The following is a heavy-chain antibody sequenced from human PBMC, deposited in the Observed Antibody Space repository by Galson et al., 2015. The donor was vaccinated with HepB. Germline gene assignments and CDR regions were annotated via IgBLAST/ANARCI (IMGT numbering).Heavy chain of an antibody. CDR2: IDWDDDE. Sequence: PALVKPTQTLTLTCTFSGFSLSTSGMRVGWIRQPPGKALEWLARIDWDDDEFYSTSLKTRLTISKDTSKNQVVLTMTNMDPVDTATYYCARIGGLGRGYYFDYWGQGTLVTVSS. D-gene: IGHD3-16*01. J-gene: IGHJ4*02. CDR1: GFSLSTSGMR. V-gene: IGHV2-70*04. CDR3: ARIGGLGRGYYFDY.